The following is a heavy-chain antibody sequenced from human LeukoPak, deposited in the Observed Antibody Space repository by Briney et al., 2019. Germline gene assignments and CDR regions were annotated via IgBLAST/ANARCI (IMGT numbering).Heavy chain of an antibody. D-gene: IGHD3-3*01. CDR2: IYYSGST. J-gene: IGHJ5*02. Sequence: SETLSLTCTVSGGSISSYYWSWIRQPPGKGLEWIGYIYYSGSTNYNPSLKSRVTISVDTSKNQFSLKLSSVTAADTAVYYCARSRAPRILEWFDPWGQGILVTVSA. CDR3: ARSRAPRILEWFDP. V-gene: IGHV4-59*01. CDR1: GGSISSYY.